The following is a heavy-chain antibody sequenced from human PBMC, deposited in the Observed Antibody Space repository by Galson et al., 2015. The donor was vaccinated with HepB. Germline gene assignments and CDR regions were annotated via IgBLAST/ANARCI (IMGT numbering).Heavy chain of an antibody. CDR3: ARAKSVGYSGYDPGRYYYYGMDV. CDR1: GFTFSSYG. J-gene: IGHJ6*02. CDR2: IWYDGSNK. V-gene: IGHV3-33*01. Sequence: LRLSCAASGFTFSSYGMHWVRQAPGKGLEWVAVIWYDGSNKYYADSVKGRFTISRDNSKNTLYLQMNSLRAEDAAVYYCARAKSVGYSGYDPGRYYYYGMDVWGQGTTVTVSS. D-gene: IGHD5-12*01.